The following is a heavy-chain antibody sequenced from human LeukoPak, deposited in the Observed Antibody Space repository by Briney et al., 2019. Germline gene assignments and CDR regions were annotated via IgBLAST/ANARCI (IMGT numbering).Heavy chain of an antibody. CDR3: ARHQGGGGVNGFDS. CDR2: ISAYNGNT. CDR1: GYTFTNYG. J-gene: IGHJ4*02. Sequence: ASVEVSCKASGYTFTNYGISWVRQAPGQGLEWMGWISAYNGNTNYAHQLQGRVTMTTDASTRTAYMELRSLRSDDTAVFYCARHQGGGGVNGFDSWGQGTLVTVSS. D-gene: IGHD3-16*01. V-gene: IGHV1-18*01.